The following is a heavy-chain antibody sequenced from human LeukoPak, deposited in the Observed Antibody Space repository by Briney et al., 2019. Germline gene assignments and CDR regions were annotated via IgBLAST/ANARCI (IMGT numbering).Heavy chain of an antibody. J-gene: IGHJ5*02. CDR3: ARGAGGYRFDP. Sequence: SETLSLTCTVSGGSISRYYWSWIRRPPGKGLEWIGYIDDSGNTNYNPSLKSQVTISVDKSKNQFSLKLSFVTAADTAVYYCARGAGGYRFDPWGQGTLVTVSS. CDR1: GGSISRYY. CDR2: IDDSGNT. D-gene: IGHD1-1*01. V-gene: IGHV4-59*01.